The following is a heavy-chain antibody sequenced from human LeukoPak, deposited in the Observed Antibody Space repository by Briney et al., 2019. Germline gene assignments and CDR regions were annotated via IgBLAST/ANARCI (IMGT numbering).Heavy chain of an antibody. CDR1: GGSISSGGYY. D-gene: IGHD3-10*01. Sequence: SQTLSLTCTVSGGSISSGGYYWSWIRQHPGKGLEWIGYIYYSGSTYYNPSLESRVTISVDTSKNQFSLKLSSVTAADTAVYYCARWVNMVRGVIITDPLFDYWGQGTLVTVSS. CDR3: ARWVNMVRGVIITDPLFDY. V-gene: IGHV4-31*03. J-gene: IGHJ4*02. CDR2: IYYSGST.